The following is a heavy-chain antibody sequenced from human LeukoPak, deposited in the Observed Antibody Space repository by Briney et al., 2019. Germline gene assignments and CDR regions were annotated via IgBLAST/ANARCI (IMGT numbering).Heavy chain of an antibody. CDR1: GFTFNAYN. Sequence: GASVKVSCKASGFTFNAYNIHWVRQAPGQGLEWMGWINPKSGGANYAQKFQGRVTMTRDTSISTAYMELSRLRSDDTAVYYCARGPEYYYDSSGYAFNYWGQGTLVTVSS. J-gene: IGHJ4*02. CDR3: ARGPEYYYDSSGYAFNY. V-gene: IGHV1-2*02. CDR2: INPKSGGA. D-gene: IGHD3-22*01.